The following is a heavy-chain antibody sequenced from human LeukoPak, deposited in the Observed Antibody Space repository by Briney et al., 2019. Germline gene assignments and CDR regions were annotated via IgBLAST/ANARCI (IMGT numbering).Heavy chain of an antibody. V-gene: IGHV1-3*01. CDR2: INAGNGNT. CDR1: GYTFTSYA. D-gene: IGHD3-10*01. CDR3: ARGRPILWFGELFHNWFDP. J-gene: IGHJ5*02. Sequence: ASVKVSCKASGYTFTSYAMHWVRQPPGQRLEWMGWINAGNGNTKYSQKFQGRVTITRDTSASTAYMELSSLRSEDTAVYYCARGRPILWFGELFHNWFDPWGQGTLVTVSS.